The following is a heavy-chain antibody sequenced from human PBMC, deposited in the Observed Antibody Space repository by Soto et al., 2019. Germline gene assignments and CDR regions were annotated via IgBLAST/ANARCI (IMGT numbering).Heavy chain of an antibody. V-gene: IGHV1-69*12. D-gene: IGHD2-15*01. CDR1: GGTFSSYA. CDR2: IFPIFGPA. CDR3: ARHPGGRGYYYGMDV. J-gene: IGHJ6*02. Sequence: QVQLVQSGAEVKKPGSSVKVSCKASGGTFSSYAISWVRQAPGQGLGWMGGIFPIFGPANYEQKFQGRATITADESTSTAYMELSSLRSEDTAVYYCARHPGGRGYYYGMDVWGQGTTVTVSS.